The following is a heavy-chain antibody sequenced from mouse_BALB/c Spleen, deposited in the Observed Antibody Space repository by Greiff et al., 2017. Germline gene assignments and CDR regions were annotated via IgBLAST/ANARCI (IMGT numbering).Heavy chain of an antibody. D-gene: IGHD2-14*01. CDR3: ARSYRYDGWFAY. V-gene: IGHV1-87*01. CDR1: GYTFTSYW. CDR2: IYPGDGDT. J-gene: IGHJ3*01. Sequence: VQLQQSGAELARPGASVKLSCKASGYTFTSYWMQWVKQRPGQGLEWIGAIYPGDGDTRYTQKFKGKATLTADKSSSTAYMQLSSLASEDSAVYYCARSYRYDGWFAYWGQGTLVTVSA.